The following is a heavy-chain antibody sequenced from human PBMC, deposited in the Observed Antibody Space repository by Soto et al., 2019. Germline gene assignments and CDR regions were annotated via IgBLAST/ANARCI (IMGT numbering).Heavy chain of an antibody. CDR2: ISGYNGNT. J-gene: IGHJ4*02. D-gene: IGHD3-3*02. Sequence: ASVKISCKASGYTFTNYGISWVRLAPGQGLEWLGWISGYNGNTAYGQNLQGRVTMTIDTPTSTAYMELRSLTSDDTAVYYCARGEGIRGLEFWGQGTLVTVSS. V-gene: IGHV1-18*04. CDR3: ARGEGIRGLEF. CDR1: GYTFTNYG.